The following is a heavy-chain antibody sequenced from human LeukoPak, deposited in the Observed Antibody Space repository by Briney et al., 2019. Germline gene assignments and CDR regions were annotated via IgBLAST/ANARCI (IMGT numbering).Heavy chain of an antibody. D-gene: IGHD6-19*01. CDR2: INWNGGST. Sequence: PGGSLRLSCAASGFTFDDYGMSWVRQAPGKGLEWVSGINWNGGSTGYADSVKGRFTISRDNAKNSLYLQRNSLRAEDTALYYCAGGRGHVAAIYYYYYMDVWGKGTTVTVSS. J-gene: IGHJ6*03. CDR3: AGGRGHVAAIYYYYYMDV. CDR1: GFTFDDYG. V-gene: IGHV3-20*04.